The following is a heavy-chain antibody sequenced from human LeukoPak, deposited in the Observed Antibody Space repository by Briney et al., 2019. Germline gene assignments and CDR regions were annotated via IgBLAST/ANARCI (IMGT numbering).Heavy chain of an antibody. CDR3: ASDYGDYVGGYFQH. J-gene: IGHJ1*01. CDR2: IYYSGST. V-gene: IGHV4-59*01. Sequence: SETLSLTCTVSVGSISSYYWSWIRQPPGKGLEWIGYIYYSGSTNYNPSLKSRVTISVDTSKNQFSLKLSSVTAADTAVYYCASDYGDYVGGYFQHWGQGTLVTVSS. D-gene: IGHD4-17*01. CDR1: VGSISSYY.